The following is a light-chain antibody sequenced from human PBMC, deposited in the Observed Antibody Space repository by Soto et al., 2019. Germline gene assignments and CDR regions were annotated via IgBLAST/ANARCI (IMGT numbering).Light chain of an antibody. J-gene: IGLJ2*01. CDR1: SGHSSYT. V-gene: IGLV4-69*01. CDR3: QTWGTGFQV. Sequence: QLVLTQSPSASASLGASVKLTCTLSSGHSSYTVAWHQQQSERGPRYLMNLNSDGSHTKGDGIPYRFSGSSSGAERYLTISSLQAEDEADYYCQTWGTGFQVFGGGTKVTVL. CDR2: LNSDGSH.